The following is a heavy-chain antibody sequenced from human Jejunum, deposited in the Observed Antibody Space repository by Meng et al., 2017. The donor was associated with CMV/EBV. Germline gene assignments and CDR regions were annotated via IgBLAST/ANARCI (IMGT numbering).Heavy chain of an antibody. CDR3: AKDPSREEA. CDR2: ITTSGDAT. CDR1: GFTFSNLA. D-gene: IGHD5-24*01. Sequence: EVRVLGVGGGLVQPVESLVPACSAFGFTFSNLAMGWVRQAPGKGLEWVSTITTSGDATYYADSVRGRFTISRDNSKNTLNLHMNSLRAEDTAVYYCAKDPSREEAWGQGTLVTVSS. V-gene: IGHV3-23*01. J-gene: IGHJ5*02.